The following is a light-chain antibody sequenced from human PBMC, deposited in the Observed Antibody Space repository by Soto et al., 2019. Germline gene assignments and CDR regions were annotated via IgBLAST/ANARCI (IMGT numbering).Light chain of an antibody. CDR2: EGG. J-gene: IGLJ2*01. Sequence: QSVLTQPASVSGSPGQSITISCPGTSSDVGNYNLVSWYQQYPGKAPKLMIYEGGKRPSGVSNRFSGSKSGNTASLTISGLQAEDEADYYCCSFALRSTLIFGGGTKVTVL. V-gene: IGLV2-23*01. CDR1: SSDVGNYNL. CDR3: CSFALRSTLI.